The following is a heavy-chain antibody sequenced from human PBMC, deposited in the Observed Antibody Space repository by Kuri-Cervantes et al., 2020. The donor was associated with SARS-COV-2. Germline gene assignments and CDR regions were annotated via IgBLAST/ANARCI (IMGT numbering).Heavy chain of an antibody. CDR1: GGTFSSYA. V-gene: IGHV1-69*04. J-gene: IGHJ4*02. D-gene: IGHD2-2*01. Sequence: SVKVSCKASGGTFSSYAISWVRQAPGQGLEWMGRIIPILGTANYAQKFQGRVTITADKSTSTAYMELSSLGSEDTAVYYCARTYCSSTSCIPTSDYWGQGTLVTVSS. CDR3: ARTYCSSTSCIPTSDY. CDR2: IIPILGTA.